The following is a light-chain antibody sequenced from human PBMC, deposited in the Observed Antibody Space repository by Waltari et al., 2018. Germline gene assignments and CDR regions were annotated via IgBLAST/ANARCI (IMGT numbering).Light chain of an antibody. Sequence: QSALTQPASVSGSPGQSITISCSGTSSDVGASNLISWYQQHPGKVPTLMIYEVNKRHSGVSNRFSGSKSDNTASLTISGLQAEDEADYYCCSYAGRSTVVFCGGTKLTVL. CDR3: CSYAGRSTVV. J-gene: IGLJ3*02. CDR1: SSDVGASNL. V-gene: IGLV2-23*02. CDR2: EVN.